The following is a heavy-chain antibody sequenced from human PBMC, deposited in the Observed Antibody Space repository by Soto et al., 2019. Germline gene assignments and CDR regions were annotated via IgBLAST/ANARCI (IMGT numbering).Heavy chain of an antibody. J-gene: IGHJ5*02. V-gene: IGHV4-31*03. Sequence: TLSLTCTVSGGSISSGGYYWSWIRQHPGKGLEWIGYIYYSGSTYYNPSLKSRVTISVDTSKNQFSLKLSSVTAADTAVYYCARVPGDWGDFMLGYNWFDPWGQGTLVTVSS. CDR3: ARVPGDWGDFMLGYNWFDP. CDR2: IYYSGST. CDR1: GGSISSGGYY. D-gene: IGHD3-10*02.